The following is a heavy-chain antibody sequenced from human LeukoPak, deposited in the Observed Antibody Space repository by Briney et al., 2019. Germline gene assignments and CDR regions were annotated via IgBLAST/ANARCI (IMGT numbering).Heavy chain of an antibody. CDR1: GDSISSSGYC. CDR3: ARARSSWPYIDY. J-gene: IGHJ4*02. V-gene: IGHV4-39*07. CDR2: LYYSGST. Sequence: SETLSLTCTVSGDSISSSGYCWGWIRQPPGKGLEWIGSLYYSGSTYYNPSLKSRVTISVDTSKNQFSLELSSVTAAGTAVYYCARARSSWPYIDYWGQGTLVTVSS. D-gene: IGHD6-13*01.